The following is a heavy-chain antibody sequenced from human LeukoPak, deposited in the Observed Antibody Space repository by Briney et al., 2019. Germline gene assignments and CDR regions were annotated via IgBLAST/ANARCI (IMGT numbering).Heavy chain of an antibody. CDR1: GGSMNNYY. CDR3: ARLGSVSMPFDY. Sequence: SETLSLTCTVSGGSMNNYYWNWIRQPPGKGLEWIGYSYYSGITNYNPSLTSRVNISLDTFRTQFSLNLSSVTAADTAVYYCARLGSVSMPFDYWGQGTLVTVSS. V-gene: IGHV4-59*08. D-gene: IGHD2/OR15-2a*01. CDR2: SYYSGIT. J-gene: IGHJ4*02.